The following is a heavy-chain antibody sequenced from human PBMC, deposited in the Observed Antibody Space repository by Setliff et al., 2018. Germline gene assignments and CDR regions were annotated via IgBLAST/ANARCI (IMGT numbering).Heavy chain of an antibody. V-gene: IGHV4-61*02. D-gene: IGHD3-3*01. J-gene: IGHJ6*03. Sequence: PSETLSLTCTVSGDSISRAKYYWSWIRQSAGKGLECIGRIYTDGSTKYNPSLNSRVTLLIDTAKNQISLRLSSVTAADTAVYFCARVTGFSYMDVWGKGTTVTV. CDR2: IYTDGST. CDR3: ARVTGFSYMDV. CDR1: GDSISRAKYY.